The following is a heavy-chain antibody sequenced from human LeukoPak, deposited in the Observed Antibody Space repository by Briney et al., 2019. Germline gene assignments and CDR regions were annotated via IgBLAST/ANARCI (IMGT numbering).Heavy chain of an antibody. CDR3: ARSPSPYSSGWYFDY. J-gene: IGHJ4*02. Sequence: SETLSLTCTVSGGSVSSGSYYWSWIRQPPGKGLEWIGYIYYSGSTNYNPSLKSRVTISVDTSKNQFSLKLSSVTAADTAVYYCARSPSPYSSGWYFDYWGQGTLVTVSS. V-gene: IGHV4-61*01. CDR2: IYYSGST. D-gene: IGHD6-19*01. CDR1: GGSVSSGSYY.